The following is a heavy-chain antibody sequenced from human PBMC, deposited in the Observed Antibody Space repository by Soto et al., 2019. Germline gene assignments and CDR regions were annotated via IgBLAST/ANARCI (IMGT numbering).Heavy chain of an antibody. V-gene: IGHV3-23*01. CDR1: GFTLSSYA. J-gene: IGHJ4*02. D-gene: IGHD4-17*01. Sequence: PGGSLRLSCAASGFTLSSYAMSWVRQAPGKGLEWVSAISGSGGSTYYADSVKGRFTISRDNSKNTLYLQMNSLRAEDTAVYYCAKDPRDATVWSFAYRGQGTLVTVSS. CDR3: AKDPRDATVWSFAY. CDR2: ISGSGGST.